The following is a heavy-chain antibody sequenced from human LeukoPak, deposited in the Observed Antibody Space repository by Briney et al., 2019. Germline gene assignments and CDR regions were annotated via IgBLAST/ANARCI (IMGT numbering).Heavy chain of an antibody. CDR3: ASGYYDFWSGYYQHYFDY. Sequence: PSETLSLTCTVSGGSISSSSYYWGWIRQPPGKGLEWIGSIYYSGSTYYNPSLKSRVTISVDTSKNQFSLKLSSVTAADTAVYYCASGYYDFWSGYYQHYFDYWGQGTLVTVSS. J-gene: IGHJ4*02. CDR2: IYYSGST. D-gene: IGHD3-3*01. V-gene: IGHV4-39*07. CDR1: GGSISSSSYY.